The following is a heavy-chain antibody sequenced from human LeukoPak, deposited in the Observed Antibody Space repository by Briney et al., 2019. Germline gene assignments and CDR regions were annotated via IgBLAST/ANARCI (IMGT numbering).Heavy chain of an antibody. CDR3: ARAGRSSTELAAAGSGVDY. D-gene: IGHD6-13*01. CDR2: TGYDGSNK. Sequence: PGPHRRLSGTASGFTFSSYGMHWVRRAPVKGLDRVAVTGYDGSNKYYADSVKGRFTICRDNSKNTLYLQMNSLRAEDTAVYYCARAGRSSTELAAAGSGVDYWGQGTLVTVSS. V-gene: IGHV3-33*01. J-gene: IGHJ4*02. CDR1: GFTFSSYG.